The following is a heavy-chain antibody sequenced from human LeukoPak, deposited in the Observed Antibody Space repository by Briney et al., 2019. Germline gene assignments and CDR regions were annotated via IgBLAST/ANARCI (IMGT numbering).Heavy chain of an antibody. J-gene: IGHJ6*02. CDR2: IFYSGST. V-gene: IGHV4-39*01. D-gene: IGHD7-27*01. Sequence: PSETLSLTCTVSGDSISTSTYYWGWIRQPPGKGLEWIGIIFYSGSTNYNPSLKSRVTISVDTSKNQFSLRLSSVTAADTAVYYCARQQSNWASGPGMDVWGQGTTVTVSS. CDR3: ARQQSNWASGPGMDV. CDR1: GDSISTSTYY.